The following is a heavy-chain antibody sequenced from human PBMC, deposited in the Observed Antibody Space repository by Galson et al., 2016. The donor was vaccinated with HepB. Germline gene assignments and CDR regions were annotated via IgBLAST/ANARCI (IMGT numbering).Heavy chain of an antibody. CDR1: GDSVSSNTAG. D-gene: IGHD3-16*01. CDR2: TYYKSNKWNT. CDR3: VRDQGAFNI. J-gene: IGHJ4*02. Sequence: CAISGDSVSSNTAGWNWIRQSPSRGLEWLGLTYYKSNKWNTDYALSLRSRISIIPDTSKNQLSLQLNSVTPEDTAVYYCVRDQGAFNIWGQGTLVTVSS. V-gene: IGHV6-1*01.